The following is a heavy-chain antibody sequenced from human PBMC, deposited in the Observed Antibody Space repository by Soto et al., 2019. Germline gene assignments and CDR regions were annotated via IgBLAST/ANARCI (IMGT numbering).Heavy chain of an antibody. D-gene: IGHD6-13*01. Sequence: PGGSLRLSCAASGFTFSSYAMSWVRQAPGKGLEWVSGISGGGGTTYYADSVKGRFTISRDNSKNTLYLQVNSLRAEDTAVYYCAEDQAAAGTISRYFQHWGQGTLVTVSS. V-gene: IGHV3-23*01. CDR1: GFTFSSYA. J-gene: IGHJ1*01. CDR3: AEDQAAAGTISRYFQH. CDR2: ISGGGGTT.